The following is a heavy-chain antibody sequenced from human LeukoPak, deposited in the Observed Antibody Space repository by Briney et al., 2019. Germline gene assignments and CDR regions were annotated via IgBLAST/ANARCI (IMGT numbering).Heavy chain of an antibody. Sequence: GGSLRLSCAASGFTFSSYEMNWVRQAPGKGLEWVSYISSSGSTIYYADSVKGRFTISRDNSKNTLYLQMGSLRAEDMAVYYCARAKAYFFDYWGQGTLVTVSS. CDR3: ARAKAYFFDY. V-gene: IGHV3-48*03. CDR2: ISSSGSTI. CDR1: GFTFSSYE. J-gene: IGHJ4*02.